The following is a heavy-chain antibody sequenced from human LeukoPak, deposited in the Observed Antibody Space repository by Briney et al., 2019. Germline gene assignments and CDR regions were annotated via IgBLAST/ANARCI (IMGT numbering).Heavy chain of an antibody. Sequence: VKVSCKASGGTFSNCSINLGGQGPGQGVEWVGGIIPIFGTANYAQKFQGRVTITADESTSTAYMELSSLRSEDTAVYYCARGYDYYDSSGYYPADYWGQGTLVTVSS. D-gene: IGHD3-22*01. V-gene: IGHV1-69*01. CDR3: ARGYDYYDSSGYYPADY. CDR2: IIPIFGTA. J-gene: IGHJ4*02. CDR1: GGTFSNCS.